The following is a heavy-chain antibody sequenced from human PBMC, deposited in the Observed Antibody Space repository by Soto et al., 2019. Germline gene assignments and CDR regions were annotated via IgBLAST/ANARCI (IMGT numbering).Heavy chain of an antibody. V-gene: IGHV3-23*01. CDR2: ISGSGGDT. CDR1: GLIFSDYA. D-gene: IGHD1-26*01. CDR3: AKDRFGIVGPVDY. J-gene: IGHJ4*02. Sequence: EVQLLESGGNLVQPAGSLRLSCAASGLIFSDYAMSWFRQAPGKGLECVACISGSGGDTFYADSVKGRFTISRDNSKNTLSLHMNSLRVVDTAVYFCAKDRFGIVGPVDYWGQGTLVTVSS.